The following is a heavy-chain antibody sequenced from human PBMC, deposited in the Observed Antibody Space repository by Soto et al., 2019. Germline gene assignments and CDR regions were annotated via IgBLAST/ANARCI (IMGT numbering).Heavy chain of an antibody. J-gene: IGHJ4*02. CDR2: ISGSGDST. Sequence: EVQLLESGGGLVQPGGSLRLSCAASGFTFSSYAMRWVRQAPGKGLEWVSAISGSGDSTYYADSVKGRFTISRDNSKNALYLQMNSLRGEDTAVYYCARRGSGSYYDYWGQGTRVTVSS. V-gene: IGHV3-23*01. CDR3: ARRGSGSYYDY. CDR1: GFTFSSYA. D-gene: IGHD1-26*01.